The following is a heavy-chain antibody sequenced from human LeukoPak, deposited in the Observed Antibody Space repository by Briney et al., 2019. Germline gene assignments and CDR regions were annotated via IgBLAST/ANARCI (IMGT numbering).Heavy chain of an antibody. V-gene: IGHV4-39*07. D-gene: IGHD2-2*01. CDR3: ARYGLLGLSEINGFDI. Sequence: SETLSLTCTVSGGSISHTNYYWGWIRQPPGKGLEWIGSLYFSGSTYCSSSLKSRVTISLDNSRNQFSLKVASVTAADTAVYYCARYGLLGLSEINGFDIWGQGTKVTVSS. CDR2: LYFSGST. CDR1: GGSISHTNYY. J-gene: IGHJ3*02.